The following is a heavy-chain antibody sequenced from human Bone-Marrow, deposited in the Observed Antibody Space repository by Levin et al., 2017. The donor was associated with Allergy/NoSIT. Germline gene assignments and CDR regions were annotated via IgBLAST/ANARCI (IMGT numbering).Heavy chain of an antibody. D-gene: IGHD2/OR15-2a*01. CDR1: GDSLSTNGVA. J-gene: IGHJ3*02. CDR2: TYYRSKWYN. V-gene: IGHV6-1*01. CDR3: ARGRNIAFDI. Sequence: SQTLSLTCAISGDSLSTNGVAWNWIRQSPSRGLEWLGRTYYRSKWYNDYAPSVKSRITINPDTSKSQFSLQLNSVIPEDTAVYYCARGRNIAFDIWGQGTIVTVSS.